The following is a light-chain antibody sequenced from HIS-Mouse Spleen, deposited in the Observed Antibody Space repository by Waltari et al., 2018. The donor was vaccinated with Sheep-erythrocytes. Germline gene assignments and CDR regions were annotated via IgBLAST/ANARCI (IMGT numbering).Light chain of an antibody. CDR2: LGS. Sequence: DIVMTQSPLSLPVTPGEPASISCRSSQHLLHSNGYNYLDWYLQKPGQSPHLLIYLGSNRASGVPDRFSGSGSGTDFTLRISRVEAEDVGVYYCMQALQTPWTFGQGTKVEFK. CDR1: QHLLHSNGYNY. J-gene: IGKJ1*01. CDR3: MQALQTPWT. V-gene: IGKV2-28*01.